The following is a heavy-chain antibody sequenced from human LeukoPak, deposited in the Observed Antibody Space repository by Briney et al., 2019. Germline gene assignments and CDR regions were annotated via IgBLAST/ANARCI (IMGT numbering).Heavy chain of an antibody. V-gene: IGHV3-48*03. Sequence: GGSLRLSCAASGFTFSSYEMNWVRQAPGKGLEWVSYISSSGSTIYYADSVKGRFTISRDNAKNSLYLQMNSLRAEDTAVYYCARRERHLEWELLRDDYFDYWGQGTLVTVSS. CDR3: ARRERHLEWELLRDDYFDY. CDR1: GFTFSSYE. J-gene: IGHJ4*02. D-gene: IGHD1-26*01. CDR2: ISSSGSTI.